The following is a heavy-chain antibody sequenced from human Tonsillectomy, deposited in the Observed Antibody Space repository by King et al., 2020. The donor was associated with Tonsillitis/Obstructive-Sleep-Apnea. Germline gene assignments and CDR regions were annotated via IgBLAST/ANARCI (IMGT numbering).Heavy chain of an antibody. V-gene: IGHV1-69*01. CDR1: GGTFSSYA. CDR3: ASGPRYCSSTSCYKAFDI. Sequence: VQLVESGAEVKKPGSSVKVSCKASGGTFSSYAISWVRQAPGQGLEWMGGIIPIFGTANYAQKFQGRVTITADESTSTAYMELSSLRSEDTAMYYCASGPRYCSSTSCYKAFDIWGQGTMVTVSS. D-gene: IGHD2-2*02. CDR2: IIPIFGTA. J-gene: IGHJ3*02.